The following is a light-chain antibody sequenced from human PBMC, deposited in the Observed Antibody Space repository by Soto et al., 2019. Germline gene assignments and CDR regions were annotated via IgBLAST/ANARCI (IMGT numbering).Light chain of an antibody. J-gene: IGKJ1*01. Sequence: DIVMTQSPLSLPVTPGEPASISCRSSQSLLHSNGYNYLDWYLQKPGQSPQLLIYLGSNRASGVPDRFSGSGSGPDFTLKISRVEAEDVGVYYCMQALQKGTFGQGTKVEIK. CDR2: LGS. CDR3: MQALQKGT. V-gene: IGKV2-28*01. CDR1: QSLLHSNGYNY.